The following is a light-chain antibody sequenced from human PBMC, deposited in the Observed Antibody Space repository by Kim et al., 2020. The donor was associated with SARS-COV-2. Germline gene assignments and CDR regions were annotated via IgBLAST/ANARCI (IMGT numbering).Light chain of an antibody. CDR3: NSRHSSGNHWV. J-gene: IGLJ2*01. V-gene: IGLV3-19*01. Sequence: GQKIRITTHGEGLIRNYYSTYQQQQGQDPVIIIICKNNHPPGIPEGFSGSSTGNTASLSITGAQAEDEEDYYCNSRHSSGNHWVFGGGTQLTVL. CDR1: GLIRNY. CDR2: CKN.